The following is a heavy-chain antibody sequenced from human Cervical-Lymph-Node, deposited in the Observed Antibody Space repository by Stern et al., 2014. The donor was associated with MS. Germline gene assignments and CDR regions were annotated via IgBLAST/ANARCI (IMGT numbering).Heavy chain of an antibody. D-gene: IGHD1-26*01. CDR1: GYTLTIFY. CDR2: SSPRCLTI. CDR3: ASGGEVDGGDV. J-gene: IGHJ6*02. V-gene: IGHV1-46*01. Sequence: QVQLVQSGAEVKKPGASVKVSCKASGYTLTIFYVHWVRQAPGQGLEWMGISSPRCLTIACAQTFQGRVTMTRDTSTSTVYMELSSLRSEDAAVYYCASGGEVDGGDVWGQGTTVTVFS.